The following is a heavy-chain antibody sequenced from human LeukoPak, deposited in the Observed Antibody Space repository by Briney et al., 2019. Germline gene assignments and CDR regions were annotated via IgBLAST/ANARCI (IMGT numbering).Heavy chain of an antibody. V-gene: IGHV3-23*01. D-gene: IGHD3-9*01. CDR1: GFTFSSYA. J-gene: IGHJ3*01. CDR2: ISGSGGST. Sequence: GGSLRLSCAASGFTFSSYAMSWVRQAPGKGLEWVSAISGSGGSTYYADSVKGRFTISRDNSKNTLYLQMNSLRAEDTAVYYCAKSPDILTGYYMDDAFDVWGQGTMVTVSS. CDR3: AKSPDILTGYYMDDAFDV.